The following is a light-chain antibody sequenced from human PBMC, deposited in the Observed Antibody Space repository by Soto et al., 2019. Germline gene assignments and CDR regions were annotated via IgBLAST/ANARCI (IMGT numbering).Light chain of an antibody. Sequence: EIVLTQSPCTLSLCPGERATLSCRASQSVSRSYLAWYQQKAGQAPRFLIYGASSRATGIPDRFSGSGSGTDFTLTISRLEPEDFAVYSCQQYGSSPRTFGQGTQV. J-gene: IGKJ1*01. CDR2: GAS. V-gene: IGKV3-20*01. CDR1: QSVSRSY. CDR3: QQYGSSPRT.